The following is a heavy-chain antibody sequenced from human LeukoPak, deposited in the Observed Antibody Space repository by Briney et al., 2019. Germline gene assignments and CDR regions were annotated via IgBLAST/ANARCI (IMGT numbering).Heavy chain of an antibody. CDR2: ISYSGST. D-gene: IGHD3-22*01. V-gene: IGHV4-59*12. CDR1: GGSISSYY. J-gene: IGHJ4*02. CDR3: ARALERYYYDSSGYYAHFDY. Sequence: KSSETLSLTCTVSGGSISSYYWSWIRQPPGKGLEWIGYISYSGSTNYNPSLKSRVTISGDTSKNQFSLKLRSVTAADTAVYYCARALERYYYDSSGYYAHFDYWGQGTLVTVSS.